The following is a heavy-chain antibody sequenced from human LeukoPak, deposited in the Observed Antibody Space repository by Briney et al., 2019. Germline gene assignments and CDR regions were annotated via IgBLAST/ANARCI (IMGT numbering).Heavy chain of an antibody. V-gene: IGHV4-59*01. Sequence: LETLSLTCTVSGGSISSYYWSWIRQPPGKGLEWIGYIYYSGSTNYNPSLKSRVTISVDTSKNQFSLKLSSVTAADTAVYYCARGGSRQWLAGDAFDIWGQGTMVTVSS. J-gene: IGHJ3*02. CDR1: GGSISSYY. D-gene: IGHD6-19*01. CDR2: IYYSGST. CDR3: ARGGSRQWLAGDAFDI.